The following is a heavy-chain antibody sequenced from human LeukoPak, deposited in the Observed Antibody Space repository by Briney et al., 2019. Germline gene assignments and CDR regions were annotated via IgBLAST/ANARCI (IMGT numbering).Heavy chain of an antibody. Sequence: GGSLRLSCVVSGFTFSSYGMHWVRQAPGKGLEWVAVISYDGSNKYYADSVKGRFTISRDNSKNTLYLQMNSLRAEDTAVYYCAKRGYYYDSSGYYSRTYFDYWGQGSLVIVSS. CDR2: ISYDGSNK. CDR1: GFTFSSYG. J-gene: IGHJ4*02. CDR3: AKRGYYYDSSGYYSRTYFDY. D-gene: IGHD3-22*01. V-gene: IGHV3-30*18.